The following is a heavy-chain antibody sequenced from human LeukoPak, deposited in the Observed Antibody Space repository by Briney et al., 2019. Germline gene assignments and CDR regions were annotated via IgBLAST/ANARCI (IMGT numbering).Heavy chain of an antibody. V-gene: IGHV1-2*02. CDR1: GYTFTGYY. CDR3: ARNIWFGESADAFDI. Sequence: AXVKVSCXASGYTFTGYYMHWVRQAPGQGLEWMGWINPNSGGTNYAQKFQGRGSMTRDKSIRTDYMELRRLTSEDTAVYYCARNIWFGESADAFDIWGQGTMVTVSS. J-gene: IGHJ3*02. D-gene: IGHD3-10*01. CDR2: INPNSGGT.